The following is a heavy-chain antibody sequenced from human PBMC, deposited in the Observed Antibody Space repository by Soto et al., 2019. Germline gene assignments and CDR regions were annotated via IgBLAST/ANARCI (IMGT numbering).Heavy chain of an antibody. CDR2: ISSSSSYI. CDR1: GFTFSSYI. Sequence: GGSLRLSCAASGFTFSSYIMNWVRQAPGKGLEWVSSISSSSSYIYYADSVKGRFTISRDNAKNSLYLQMNSLRAEDTAVYYCARDPAYDSSGYYNYYYYYGMDVWGQGTTVTVSS. J-gene: IGHJ6*02. V-gene: IGHV3-21*01. CDR3: ARDPAYDSSGYYNYYYYYGMDV. D-gene: IGHD3-22*01.